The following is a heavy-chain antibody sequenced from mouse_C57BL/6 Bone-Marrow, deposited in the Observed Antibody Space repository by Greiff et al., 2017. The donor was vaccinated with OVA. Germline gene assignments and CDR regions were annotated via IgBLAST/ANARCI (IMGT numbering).Heavy chain of an antibody. CDR2: ISSGGSYT. CDR3: ARLLLN. D-gene: IGHD2-3*01. CDR1: GFTFSSYG. V-gene: IGHV5-6*01. Sequence: EVKVVESGGDLVKPGGSLKLSCAASGFTFSSYGMSWVRQTPDKRLEWVATISSGGSYTYYPDSVKGRFTISRDNAKNTLYLQMSSLKSEDTAMYYCARLLLNWGQGTTLTVSS. J-gene: IGHJ2*01.